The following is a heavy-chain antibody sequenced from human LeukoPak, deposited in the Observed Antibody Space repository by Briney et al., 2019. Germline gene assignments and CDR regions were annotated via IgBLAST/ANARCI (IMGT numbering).Heavy chain of an antibody. D-gene: IGHD2-8*02. CDR1: GGSISSYY. CDR2: IYTSGST. CDR3: AKNKVPWSYFDY. Sequence: PSETLSLTCTVSGGSISSYYWSWIRQPAGKGLEWIGRIYTSGSTNYNPSLKSRVTMSVDTSKNQFSRKRSALTAADTALYNVAKNKVPWSYFDYGAREPLVPVPS. V-gene: IGHV4-4*07. J-gene: IGHJ4*02.